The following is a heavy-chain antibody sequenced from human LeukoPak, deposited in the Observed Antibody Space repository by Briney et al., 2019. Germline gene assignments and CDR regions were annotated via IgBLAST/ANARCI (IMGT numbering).Heavy chain of an antibody. J-gene: IGHJ4*02. Sequence: ASVKISCKAFGYTCTGYYMHWVRQDPGQGLEGMGWINPNSGDTNYAQKFQGRVTMTRDTSISTAYKELSRLRSDDTAVYYCARDWRPAVYDGDYWGQGTLVTVSS. V-gene: IGHV1-2*02. D-gene: IGHD1-1*01. CDR3: ARDWRPAVYDGDY. CDR2: INPNSGDT. CDR1: GYTCTGYY.